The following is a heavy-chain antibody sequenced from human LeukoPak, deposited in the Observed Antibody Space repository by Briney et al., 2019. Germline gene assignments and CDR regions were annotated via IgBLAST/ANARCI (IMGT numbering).Heavy chain of an antibody. V-gene: IGHV3-21*01. D-gene: IGHD3-9*01. CDR2: ISSSSSYI. Sequence: GGSLRLSCAASGFTFSSYSMNWVRQAPGKGLEWGSSISSSSSYIYYADSVKGRFTISRDNAKNSLYLQMNSLRAEDTAVYYCARGETLGRYFDLFDYWGQGTLVTVSS. J-gene: IGHJ4*02. CDR1: GFTFSSYS. CDR3: ARGETLGRYFDLFDY.